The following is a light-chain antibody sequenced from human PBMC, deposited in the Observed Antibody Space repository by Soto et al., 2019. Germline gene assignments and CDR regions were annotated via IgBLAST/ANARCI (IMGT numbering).Light chain of an antibody. J-gene: IGKJ4*01. CDR1: QSVSSY. Sequence: EIVLTPSPATLSLSPGARATLSFRASQSVSSYLSWYQQKPGQPPRLLIYGETFRATGIPDRFSGSGSGTDFTLTISRLEHEDIGVYYCQWSGGSVSFGGGTEVEI. V-gene: IGKV3-20*01. CDR2: GET. CDR3: QWSGGSVS.